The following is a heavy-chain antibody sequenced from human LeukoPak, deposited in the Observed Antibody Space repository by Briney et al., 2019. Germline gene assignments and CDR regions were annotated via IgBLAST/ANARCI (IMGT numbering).Heavy chain of an antibody. D-gene: IGHD3-9*01. Sequence: SETLSLTCTVSGGSISSYYWSWIRQPPGKGLEWIGYIYYSGSTNYNPSLKSRVTISVDTSKNQFSLKLSSVTAADTAVYYCARDHWLFSSKTWYYYGLDVWGQGSTVTVSS. CDR1: GGSISSYY. CDR2: IYYSGST. V-gene: IGHV4-59*12. J-gene: IGHJ6*02. CDR3: ARDHWLFSSKTWYYYGLDV.